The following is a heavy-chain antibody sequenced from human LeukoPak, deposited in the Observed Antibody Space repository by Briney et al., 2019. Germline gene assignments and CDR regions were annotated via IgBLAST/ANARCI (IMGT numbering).Heavy chain of an antibody. V-gene: IGHV3-9*01. D-gene: IGHD2-15*01. Sequence: GRSLRLSCAASGFTFDDYAMYWVRQAPVKGLEWVSGISWNSGTIGYADSVKGRFTISRDNAKNSLYLQMNSLRAEDTALYYCAKGKLDCSGGSCYSLSSYYFDYWGQGTLVTVSS. CDR1: GFTFDDYA. J-gene: IGHJ4*02. CDR3: AKGKLDCSGGSCYSLSSYYFDY. CDR2: ISWNSGTI.